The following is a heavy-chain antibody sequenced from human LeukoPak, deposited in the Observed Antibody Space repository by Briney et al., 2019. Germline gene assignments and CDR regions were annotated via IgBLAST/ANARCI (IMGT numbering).Heavy chain of an antibody. CDR3: AGSQTLYNWFDP. J-gene: IGHJ5*02. CDR1: GGSISSYY. D-gene: IGHD3-16*01. Sequence: SETLSLTCTVSGGSISSYYWSWIRQPPGNGLEWIGYIYYNGNTNYNPSLKSRVTMSVDTSKNQFSLRLSSVTAADTAVYYCAGSQTLYNWFDPWGQGTLVTVSS. CDR2: IYYNGNT. V-gene: IGHV4-59*01.